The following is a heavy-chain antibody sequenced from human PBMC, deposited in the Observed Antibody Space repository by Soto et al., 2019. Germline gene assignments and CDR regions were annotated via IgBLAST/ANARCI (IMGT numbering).Heavy chain of an antibody. J-gene: IGHJ3*02. CDR2: ISGSGGST. CDR1: GFTFSSYA. V-gene: IGHV3-23*01. D-gene: IGHD3-10*01. CDR3: VGVRGVIIRPDDAFDI. Sequence: EVQLLESGGGLVQPGGSLRLSCAASGFTFSSYAMSWVRQAPGKGLEWVSAISGSGGSTYYADSVKGRFTISRDNSKNTLYLQMNSLRAEDTAVYYCVGVRGVIIRPDDAFDIWGQGTMVTVSS.